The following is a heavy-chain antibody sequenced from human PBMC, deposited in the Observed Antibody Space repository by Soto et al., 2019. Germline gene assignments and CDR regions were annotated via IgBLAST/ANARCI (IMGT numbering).Heavy chain of an antibody. D-gene: IGHD6-13*01. CDR2: INRDGSKK. V-gene: IGHV3-7*05. Sequence: EVQLEESGGDLVQPGGSPRLSCAASGFTLSAYWMTWVRQAPGKGLEWVANINRDGSKKSYLHSVRGRFTTSRDNVGNSLYLQMDSLRADDTALYYCARDVSPGSSSLYLDAFEIWGQGTMVTVSS. CDR3: ARDVSPGSSSLYLDAFEI. J-gene: IGHJ3*02. CDR1: GFTLSAYW.